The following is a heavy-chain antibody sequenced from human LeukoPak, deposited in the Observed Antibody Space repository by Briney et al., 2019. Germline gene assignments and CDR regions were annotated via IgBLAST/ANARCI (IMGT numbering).Heavy chain of an antibody. CDR1: GYIFTSYG. CDR2: ISAYNGNT. V-gene: IGHV1-18*01. Sequence: ASVKVSCKASGYIFTSYGINWVRQAPGQGLEWMGWISAYNGNTNYAQRFQGRVTITADESTSTAYMELSSLRSEDTAVYYCARERDVRGGAFDIWGQGTMVTVSS. CDR3: ARERDVRGGAFDI. J-gene: IGHJ3*02. D-gene: IGHD3-10*01.